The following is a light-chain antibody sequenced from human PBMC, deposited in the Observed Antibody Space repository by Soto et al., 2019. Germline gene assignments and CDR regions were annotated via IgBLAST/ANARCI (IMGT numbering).Light chain of an antibody. CDR1: QSVSSSY. Sequence: EIVLTQSPGTLSLSPGERATLSCRASQSVSSSYLAWYQQKSGQAPRLLIYGASNRATGIPDRFSGSGSGTDFTLAISSLQSEDFAVYYCQQYNKWPPRTFGQGTKV. CDR3: QQYNKWPPRT. J-gene: IGKJ1*01. CDR2: GAS. V-gene: IGKV3-20*01.